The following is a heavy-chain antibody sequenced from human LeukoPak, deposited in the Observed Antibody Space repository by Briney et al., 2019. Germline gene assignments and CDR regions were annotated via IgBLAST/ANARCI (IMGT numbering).Heavy chain of an antibody. Sequence: GSSVKVSCKASGGTFSSYAISWVRQAPGQGLEWMGRIIPIFGTANYAQKFQGRVTITTDESTSTAYMELSSLRSEDTAVYYCASISIAVAGTRRSSYYYMDVWGKGTTVTVS. J-gene: IGHJ6*03. D-gene: IGHD6-19*01. V-gene: IGHV1-69*05. CDR2: IIPIFGTA. CDR3: ASISIAVAGTRRSSYYYMDV. CDR1: GGTFSSYA.